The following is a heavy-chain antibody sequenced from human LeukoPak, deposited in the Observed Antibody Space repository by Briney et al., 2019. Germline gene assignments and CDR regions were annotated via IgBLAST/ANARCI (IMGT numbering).Heavy chain of an antibody. V-gene: IGHV1-18*04. CDR2: ISAYNGNT. CDR3: ARSYSGYDEEDY. Sequence: ASVKVPCKASGYTFTNYGITWVRQAPGQGLEWMGWISAYNGNTYYAQKLQGRVTMTTDTSTSTAYMELRSLRSDDTAVYYCARSYSGYDEEDYWGQGTLVTVSS. J-gene: IGHJ4*02. CDR1: GYTFTNYG. D-gene: IGHD5-12*01.